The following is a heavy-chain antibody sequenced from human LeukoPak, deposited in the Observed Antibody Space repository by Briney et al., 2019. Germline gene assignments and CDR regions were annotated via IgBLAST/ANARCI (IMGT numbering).Heavy chain of an antibody. CDR3: ARDGPIVVVPAAIRYYYYMDV. D-gene: IGHD2-2*02. V-gene: IGHV1-69*13. CDR1: GGTFSSYA. J-gene: IGHJ6*03. Sequence: SVKVSCKASGGTFSSYAISWVRQAPGQGLEWMGGIIPIFGTANYAQKFQGRVTITADESTSTAYMELSSLRSEDTAVYYCARDGPIVVVPAAIRYYYYMDVWGQGTMVTVSS. CDR2: IIPIFGTA.